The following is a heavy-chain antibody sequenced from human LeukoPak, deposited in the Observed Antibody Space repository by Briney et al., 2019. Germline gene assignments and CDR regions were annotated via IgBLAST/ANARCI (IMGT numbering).Heavy chain of an antibody. J-gene: IGHJ4*02. D-gene: IGHD2/OR15-2a*01. CDR2: LSGRGDST. CDR1: GFTFSSYA. Sequence: RGSLRLSCAASGFTFSSYAMNWVRQAPGKGLEWVSALSGRGDSTYYTDSVKGRFTISRDNSKNTLYLQMNSLRAEDTAVYYCAKDRLLYPERHLSHFDYWGQGTLVTVSS. CDR3: AKDRLLYPERHLSHFDY. V-gene: IGHV3-23*01.